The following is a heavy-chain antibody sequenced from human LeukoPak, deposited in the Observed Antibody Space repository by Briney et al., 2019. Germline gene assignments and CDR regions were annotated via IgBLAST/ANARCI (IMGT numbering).Heavy chain of an antibody. J-gene: IGHJ4*02. CDR2: INHSGST. V-gene: IGHV4-34*01. D-gene: IGHD3-16*02. CDR1: GGSLSGYY. CDR3: ARAPIHFVRDYVWGSYRYRGNYFDY. Sequence: SETLSLTCAVYGGSLSGYYWSWIRQPPGKGLEWIGEINHSGSTNYNPSLKSRVTISVDTSKNQFSLKLSSVTAADTAVYYCARAPIHFVRDYVWGSYRYRGNYFDYWGQGTLVTVSS.